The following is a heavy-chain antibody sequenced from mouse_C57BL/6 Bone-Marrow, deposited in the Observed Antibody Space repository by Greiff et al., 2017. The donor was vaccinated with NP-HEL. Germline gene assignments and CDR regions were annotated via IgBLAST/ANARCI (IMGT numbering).Heavy chain of an antibody. CDR3: ARESLLLPMDY. Sequence: EVQLVESGGGLVKPGGSLKLSCAASGFTFSSYAMSWVRQTPEKRLEWVATISDGGSYTYYPDNVKGRFTISRDNAKNNLYLQMSHLKSEDTAMYYCARESLLLPMDYWGQGTSVTVSS. J-gene: IGHJ4*01. V-gene: IGHV5-4*01. D-gene: IGHD1-1*01. CDR1: GFTFSSYA. CDR2: ISDGGSYT.